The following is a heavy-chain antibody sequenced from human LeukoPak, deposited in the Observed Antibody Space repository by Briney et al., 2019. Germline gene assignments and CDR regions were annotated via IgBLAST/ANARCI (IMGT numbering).Heavy chain of an antibody. CDR3: AKGRLGNLFDY. Sequence: GGSLRLSCAASGFTFSSYGMHWVRRAPGKGLEWVAVISYDGSNKYYADSVKGRFTISRDNSKNTLYLQMNSLRAEDTAVYYCAKGRLGNLFDYWGQGTLVTVSS. CDR1: GFTFSSYG. V-gene: IGHV3-30*18. D-gene: IGHD4-23*01. J-gene: IGHJ4*02. CDR2: ISYDGSNK.